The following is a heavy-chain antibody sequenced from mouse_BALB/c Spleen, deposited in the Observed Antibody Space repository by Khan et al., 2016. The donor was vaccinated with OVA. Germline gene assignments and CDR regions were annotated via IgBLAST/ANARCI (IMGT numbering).Heavy chain of an antibody. CDR2: IDPVNGYT. CDR3: ALRGDIYDTYYGYAMDY. Sequence: VQLQQSGAELVKPGASVKLSCTASGFNIKDTYMHWVKQRPEQGLEWIGRIDPVNGYTQYDPKFQGKATITADTSSNTAYLQLSSLTSEDTAVYYCALRGDIYDTYYGYAMDYWGQGTSGTVSS. D-gene: IGHD2-3*01. V-gene: IGHV14-3*02. J-gene: IGHJ4*01. CDR1: GFNIKDTY.